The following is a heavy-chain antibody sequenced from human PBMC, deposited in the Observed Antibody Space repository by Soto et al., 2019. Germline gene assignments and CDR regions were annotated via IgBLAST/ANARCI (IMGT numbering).Heavy chain of an antibody. CDR2: MNPNSGNT. V-gene: IGHV1-8*01. CDR1: GYTFTSYD. CDR3: ARQWEPTYYDYGMDV. Sequence: QVQLVQSGAEVKKPGASVKVSCKASGYTFTSYDINWMRQATGQGLEWMGWMNPNSGNTGYAQKFQGRVTMTRNTSLSTVYMELSSLRSEDTAVYYCARQWEPTYYDYGMDVWGQGTTVTVSS. J-gene: IGHJ6*02. D-gene: IGHD1-26*01.